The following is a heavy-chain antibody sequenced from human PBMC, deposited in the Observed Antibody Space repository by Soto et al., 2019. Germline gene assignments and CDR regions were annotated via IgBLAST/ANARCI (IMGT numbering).Heavy chain of an antibody. CDR2: ISSSSSYI. V-gene: IGHV3-21*01. J-gene: IGHJ1*01. D-gene: IGHD1-26*01. CDR3: ARCIVGAARYFQH. Sequence: PGGSLRLSCAASGFTFSSYSMNWVRQAPGKGLEWVSSISSSSSYIYYADSVKGRFTTSRDNAKNSLYLQMNSLRAEDTAVYYCARCIVGAARYFQHWGQGTLVTVSS. CDR1: GFTFSSYS.